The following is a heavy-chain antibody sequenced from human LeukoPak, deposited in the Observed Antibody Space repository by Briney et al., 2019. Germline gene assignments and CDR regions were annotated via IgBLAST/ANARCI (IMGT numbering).Heavy chain of an antibody. Sequence: GGTLRLSCVASGFTFSTYGMSWVRQAPGKGLEWVSAISGSGGSTYYADSVKGRFTISRDNSKNTLYLQMNSLRAEDTAVYYCAKDLRTADFWSGYPDYWGQGTLVTVSS. D-gene: IGHD3-3*01. CDR2: ISGSGGST. CDR1: GFTFSTYG. V-gene: IGHV3-23*01. J-gene: IGHJ4*02. CDR3: AKDLRTADFWSGYPDY.